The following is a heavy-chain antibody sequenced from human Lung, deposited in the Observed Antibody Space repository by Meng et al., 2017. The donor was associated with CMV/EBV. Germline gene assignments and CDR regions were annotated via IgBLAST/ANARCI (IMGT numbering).Heavy chain of an antibody. CDR1: GGSISSSSYY. CDR3: ARHHHSPTFDY. J-gene: IGHJ4*02. Sequence: QRNLQESGPGLVKPSETLSLPCTVSGGSISSSSYYWAWIRQPPGEGLEWIGSVVYSGTTYYTSSLKSRVSISVDTSKNQFSLKLSSVTAADTAVYYCARHHHSPTFDYWGQGTLVTVSS. D-gene: IGHD1-14*01. CDR2: VVYSGTT. V-gene: IGHV4-39*01.